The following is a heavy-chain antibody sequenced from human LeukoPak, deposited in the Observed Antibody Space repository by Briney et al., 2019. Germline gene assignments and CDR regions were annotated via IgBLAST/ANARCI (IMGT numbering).Heavy chain of an antibody. D-gene: IGHD4-23*01. CDR2: ISGSSSYI. CDR1: GFTFSSHC. CDR3: ARGGNRYYYYYMDV. V-gene: IGHV3-21*04. J-gene: IGHJ6*03. Sequence: GGSLRLSCAASGFTFSSHCMNWVRQAPGKGLEWVSSISGSSSYIYYADSVKGRFTISRDNAKNSLYLQMNSLRAEDTALYYCARGGNRYYYYYMDVWSKGTTVTVSS.